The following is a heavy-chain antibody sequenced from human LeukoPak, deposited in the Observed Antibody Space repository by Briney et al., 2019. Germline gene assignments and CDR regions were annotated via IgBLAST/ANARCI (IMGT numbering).Heavy chain of an antibody. V-gene: IGHV3-7*01. CDR1: GFTLSSYW. D-gene: IGHD3-9*01. CDR2: IKQDGSEK. J-gene: IGHJ6*03. Sequence: GGSLRLSCAASGFTLSSYWMSWVRQAPGKGLEWVANIKQDGSEKYYVDSVKGRFTISRDNGKNSLYLQMNSLRAEDTAVYYCARDPPILTGPYYYYMDVWGKGTTVTISS. CDR3: ARDPPILTGPYYYYMDV.